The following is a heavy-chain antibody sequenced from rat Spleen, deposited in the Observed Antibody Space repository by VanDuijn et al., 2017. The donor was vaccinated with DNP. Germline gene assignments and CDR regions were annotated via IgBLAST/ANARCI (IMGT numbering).Heavy chain of an antibody. D-gene: IGHD1-2*01. V-gene: IGHV5-19*01. CDR3: ATTIAAIPYWYFDF. CDR1: GFTFSNYD. J-gene: IGHJ1*01. Sequence: EVQLVESGGGLVQPGRSLKLSCAASGFTFSNYDMAWVRQAPTKGLEWVASISPSGGSTYYRDSVKGRFTISRDNAKSTLYLQMDSLRSEDTATYYCATTIAAIPYWYFDFWGPGTMVTVSS. CDR2: ISPSGGST.